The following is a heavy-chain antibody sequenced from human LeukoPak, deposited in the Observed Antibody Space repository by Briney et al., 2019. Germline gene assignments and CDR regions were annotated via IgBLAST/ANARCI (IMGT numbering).Heavy chain of an antibody. V-gene: IGHV3-30-3*01. CDR2: ISYDGSNK. J-gene: IGHJ4*02. CDR3: ARAHATSIVVVPAAYFDY. D-gene: IGHD2-2*01. CDR1: GFTFSSYA. Sequence: TGGSLRLSCAASGFTFSSYAMHWVRQAPGKGLEWVAVISYDGSNKYYADSVKGRFTISRDNSKNTLYLQMNSLRAEDTAVYYCARAHATSIVVVPAAYFDYWGQGTLVTVSS.